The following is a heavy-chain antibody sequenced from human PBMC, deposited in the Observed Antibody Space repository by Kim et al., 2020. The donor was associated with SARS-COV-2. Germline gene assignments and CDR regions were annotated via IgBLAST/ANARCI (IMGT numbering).Heavy chain of an antibody. D-gene: IGHD3-3*01. V-gene: IGHV3-7*01. CDR3: ARGPPSLTIFGVVITPGLEYYFDY. CDR2: IKQDGSEK. Sequence: GGSLRLSCAASGFTFSSYWMSWVRQAPGKGLEWVANIKQDGSEKYYVDSVKGRFTISRDNAKNSLYLQMNSLRAEDTAVYYCARGPPSLTIFGVVITPGLEYYFDYWGQGTLVTVSS. J-gene: IGHJ4*02. CDR1: GFTFSSYW.